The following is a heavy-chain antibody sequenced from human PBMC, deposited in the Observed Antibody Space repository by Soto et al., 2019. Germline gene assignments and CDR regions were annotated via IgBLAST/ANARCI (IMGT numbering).Heavy chain of an antibody. CDR1: GGTFSSYA. D-gene: IGHD3-22*01. CDR2: IIPIFGTA. Sequence: QVQLVQSGAEVKKPGSSVKVSCKASGGTFSSYAISWVRQAPGQGLEWMGGIIPIFGTANYAQKFQGRVTITADESTSTAYMELSSLRSEDTAVYYCARGPYNYYDSSGYYYQYNWFDPWGQGTLVTVSS. J-gene: IGHJ5*02. CDR3: ARGPYNYYDSSGYYYQYNWFDP. V-gene: IGHV1-69*12.